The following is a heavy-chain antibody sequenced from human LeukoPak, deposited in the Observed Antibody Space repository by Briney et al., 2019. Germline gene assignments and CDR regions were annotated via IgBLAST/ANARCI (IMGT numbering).Heavy chain of an antibody. V-gene: IGHV3-53*05. Sequence: GGSLRLSCAASGLTVNNNYMTWVRQAPGKGLEWVSIIYSGGTTYYADSVKGRFTTSRDNAKNSLYLQMNSLRPEDTALYYCTKDSVAMVTTSDYWGQGTLVTVSS. CDR2: IYSGGTT. D-gene: IGHD5-18*01. CDR3: TKDSVAMVTTSDY. J-gene: IGHJ4*02. CDR1: GLTVNNNY.